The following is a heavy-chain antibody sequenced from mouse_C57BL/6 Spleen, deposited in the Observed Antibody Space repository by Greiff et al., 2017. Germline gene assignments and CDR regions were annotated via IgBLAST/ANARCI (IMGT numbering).Heavy chain of an antibody. CDR1: GYTFTSYW. V-gene: IGHV1-5*01. J-gene: IGHJ1*03. CDR3: TRTYYGSSYNWYFDV. CDR2: IYPGNSDT. Sequence: EVQLQQSGTVLARPGASVKMSCKTSGYTFTSYWLHWVKQRPGQGLEWIGAIYPGNSDTSYNQKFKGKAKLTAVTSASTAYMELSSLTNEDSAVYYCTRTYYGSSYNWYFDVWGTGTTVTVSS. D-gene: IGHD1-1*01.